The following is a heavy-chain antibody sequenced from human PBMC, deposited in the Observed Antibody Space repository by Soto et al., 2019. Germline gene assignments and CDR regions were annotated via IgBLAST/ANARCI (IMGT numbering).Heavy chain of an antibody. CDR2: ISYDGSNK. J-gene: IGHJ4*02. D-gene: IGHD3-22*01. V-gene: IGHV3-30-3*01. Sequence: GESLEISCAASGFTFSSYAMHWVRQAPGKGLEWVAVISYDGSNKYYADSVKGRFTISRDNSKNTLYLQMNSLRAEDTAVYYCARGTVVVVITTLDYWGQGTLVTVSS. CDR3: ARGTVVVVITTLDY. CDR1: GFTFSSYA.